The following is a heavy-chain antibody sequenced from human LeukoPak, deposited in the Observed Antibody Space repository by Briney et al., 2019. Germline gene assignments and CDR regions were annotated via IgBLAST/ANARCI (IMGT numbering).Heavy chain of an antibody. Sequence: GGSLKLSCAASGFTFSSNERTWFGQAQGKGFGGFSYISSSGSTIYYADSVKGRFTISRDNAKNSLYLQMNSLIAEDTAVYYCAELGITMIGGVWGKGTTVTITS. CDR2: ISSSGSTI. V-gene: IGHV3-48*03. CDR1: GFTFSSNE. D-gene: IGHD3-10*02. CDR3: AELGITMIGGV. J-gene: IGHJ6*04.